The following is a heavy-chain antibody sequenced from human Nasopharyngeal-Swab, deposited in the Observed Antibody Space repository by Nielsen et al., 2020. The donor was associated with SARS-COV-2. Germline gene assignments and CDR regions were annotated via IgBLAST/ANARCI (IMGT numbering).Heavy chain of an antibody. D-gene: IGHD6-13*01. CDR3: ARQAGLAANWFDP. CDR2: IYYSGST. CDR1: GGSISSYY. V-gene: IGHV4-59*08. Sequence: SETLSLTCTVSGGSISSYYWSWIRQPPGKGLEWIGYIYYSGSTNYNPFLKSRVTISVDTSKNQFSLKLSSVTAADTAVYYCARQAGLAANWFDPWGQGTLVTVSS. J-gene: IGHJ5*02.